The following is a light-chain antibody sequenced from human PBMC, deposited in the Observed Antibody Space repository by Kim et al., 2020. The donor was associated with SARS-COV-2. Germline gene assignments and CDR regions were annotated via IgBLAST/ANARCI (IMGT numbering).Light chain of an antibody. V-gene: IGKV3D-15*01. J-gene: IGKJ4*01. CDR2: GAS. CDR3: QQYNNWPPLT. CDR1: QSISSN. Sequence: SPGGRATPSCRASQSISSNVAWHQHKPGQARRPLIYGASTRATGIPARFSCSGSGTEFTLTISSLQSEDFAVYYCQQYNNWPPLTFGGGTKVDSK.